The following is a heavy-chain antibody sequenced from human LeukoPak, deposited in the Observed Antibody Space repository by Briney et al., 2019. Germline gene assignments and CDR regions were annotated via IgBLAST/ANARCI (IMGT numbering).Heavy chain of an antibody. D-gene: IGHD3-10*01. Sequence: WIGIIYHSGSTYYNPSLKSRVTISVDTSKNQFSLKLSSVTAADTAVYYCARCGLVRGLNDYWGQGTLVTVSS. CDR2: IYHSGST. CDR3: ARCGLVRGLNDY. J-gene: IGHJ4*02. V-gene: IGHV4-38-2*01.